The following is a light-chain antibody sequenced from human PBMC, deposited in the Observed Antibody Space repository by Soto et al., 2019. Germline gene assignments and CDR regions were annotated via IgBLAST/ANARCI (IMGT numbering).Light chain of an antibody. V-gene: IGKV3-15*01. CDR3: QQYNDWPPLT. Sequence: IVMTQSPAILSVSPGERATLSCRASQSVRNNLGWYQQKPGQAPRLLIYGAPIRATGIPARSSGSGSGTEFTLTISSLQSEDYAVYYCQQYNDWPPLTFGGGTKVDIK. CDR1: QSVRNN. CDR2: GAP. J-gene: IGKJ4*02.